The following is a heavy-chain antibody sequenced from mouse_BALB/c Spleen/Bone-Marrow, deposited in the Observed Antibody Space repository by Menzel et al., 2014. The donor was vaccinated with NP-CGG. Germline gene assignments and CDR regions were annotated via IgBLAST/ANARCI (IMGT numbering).Heavy chain of an antibody. V-gene: IGHV1-7*01. J-gene: IGHJ4*01. Sequence: VKLMESGAELAKPGASVKMSCKASGYTFTSYWMHWVKQRPGQGLEWIGYINPSTGYTEYNQKFKDKATLTADKSSSTAHMQLSSLTSEDSAVYYCARPPYYYGSSYDAMDYWGQGTSVTVSS. CDR3: ARPPYYYGSSYDAMDY. CDR1: GYTFTSYW. CDR2: INPSTGYT. D-gene: IGHD1-1*01.